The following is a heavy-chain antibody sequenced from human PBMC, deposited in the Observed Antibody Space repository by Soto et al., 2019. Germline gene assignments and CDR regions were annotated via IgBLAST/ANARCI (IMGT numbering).Heavy chain of an antibody. V-gene: IGHV4-59*01. D-gene: IGHD3-22*01. CDR3: ARGGGQDYDSSGYYYSIDY. CDR1: GGSISSYY. Sequence: SETLSLTCTVSGGSISSYYWSWIRQPPGKGLEWIGYIYYSGSTNYNPSLKSRVTISVDTSKNQFSLKLSSVTAADTAVYYCARGGGQDYDSSGYYYSIDYWGQGTLVTVSS. J-gene: IGHJ4*02. CDR2: IYYSGST.